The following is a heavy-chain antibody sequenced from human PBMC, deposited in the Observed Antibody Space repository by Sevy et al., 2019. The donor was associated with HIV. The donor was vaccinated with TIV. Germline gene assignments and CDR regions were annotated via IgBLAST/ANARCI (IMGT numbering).Heavy chain of an antibody. J-gene: IGHJ4*02. CDR2: IYPGDSDI. V-gene: IGHV5-51*01. Sequence: GESLKISCKGSGYSFTSYWIGWVRQMPGKGLEWMGIIYPGDSDIRYSPSFQGQVTISADKSISTAYLQWSSLKASDTAMYYCERHKDRTQGHFDYWGQGTLVTVSS. CDR1: GYSFTSYW. CDR3: ERHKDRTQGHFDY.